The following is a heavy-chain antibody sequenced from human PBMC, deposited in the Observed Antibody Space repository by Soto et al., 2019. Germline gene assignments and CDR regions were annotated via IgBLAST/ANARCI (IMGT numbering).Heavy chain of an antibody. Sequence: SETLSLTCAVYGGSFSGYYWSWIRQPPGKGLEWIGEINHSGSTNYNPSLKSRVTISVDTSKNQFSLKLSSVTAADTAVYYCARGVDFDYWRQGTLVTVSS. CDR1: GGSFSGYY. V-gene: IGHV4-34*01. CDR2: INHSGST. J-gene: IGHJ4*02. CDR3: ARGVDFDY.